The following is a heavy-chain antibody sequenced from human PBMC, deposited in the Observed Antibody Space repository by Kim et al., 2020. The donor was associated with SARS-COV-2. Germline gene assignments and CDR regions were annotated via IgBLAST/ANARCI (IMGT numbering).Heavy chain of an antibody. CDR2: IYYSGST. J-gene: IGHJ6*02. V-gene: IGHV4-39*01. Sequence: SETLSLTCTVSGGSISSSSYYWGWIRQPPGKGLEWIGSIYYSGSTYYNPSLKSRVTISVDTSKNQFSLKLSSVTAADTAVYYCARLKYYDFWSGYHLYYGMDVWGQGTTVTVSS. D-gene: IGHD3-3*01. CDR1: GGSISSSSYY. CDR3: ARLKYYDFWSGYHLYYGMDV.